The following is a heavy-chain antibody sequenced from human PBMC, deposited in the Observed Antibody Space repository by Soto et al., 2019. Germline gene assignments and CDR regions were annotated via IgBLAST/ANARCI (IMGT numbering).Heavy chain of an antibody. CDR1: GGSISSSSYY. Sequence: QLQLQESGPGLVKPSETLSLTCTVSGGSISSSSYYWGWIRQPPGKGLEWIGSIYYSGGTYYNPSRKSRVTISVDTSKNQFSLKLSSVTAADTAVYYCASPPTGGTGANYYYYMDVWGKGTTVTVSS. D-gene: IGHD1-26*01. J-gene: IGHJ6*03. V-gene: IGHV4-39*01. CDR3: ASPPTGGTGANYYYYMDV. CDR2: IYYSGGT.